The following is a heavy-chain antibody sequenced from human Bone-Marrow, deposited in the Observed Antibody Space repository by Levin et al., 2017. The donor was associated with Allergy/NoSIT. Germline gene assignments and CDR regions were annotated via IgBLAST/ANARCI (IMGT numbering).Heavy chain of an antibody. CDR3: AREVVVVAAPARGNWFDP. V-gene: IGHV4-59*01. Sequence: SETLSLTCTVSGGSISSYYWSWIRQPPGKGLEWIGYIYYSGSTNYNPSLKSRVTISVDTSKNQFSLKLSSVTAADTAVYYCAREVVVVAAPARGNWFDPWGQGTLVTVSS. D-gene: IGHD2-15*01. CDR1: GGSISSYY. CDR2: IYYSGST. J-gene: IGHJ5*02.